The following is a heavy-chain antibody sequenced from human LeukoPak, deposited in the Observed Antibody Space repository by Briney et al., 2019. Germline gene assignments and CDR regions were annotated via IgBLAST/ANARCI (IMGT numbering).Heavy chain of an antibody. D-gene: IGHD6-19*01. CDR2: INSDGSST. J-gene: IGHJ4*02. V-gene: IGHV3-74*01. Sequence: GGSLRLSCAASGFTFSSYEMNWVRQAPGKRLVWVSRINSDGSSTSYADSVKGRFTISRDNAKNTLYLQMNSLRAEDTAVYYCAGRIPRRPSGPFDYWGQGTLVTVSS. CDR3: AGRIPRRPSGPFDY. CDR1: GFTFSSYE.